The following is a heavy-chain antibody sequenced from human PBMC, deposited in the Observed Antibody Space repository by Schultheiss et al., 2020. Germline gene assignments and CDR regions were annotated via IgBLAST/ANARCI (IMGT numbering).Heavy chain of an antibody. D-gene: IGHD6-13*01. Sequence: ASVKVSCKASGGTFSSYAISWVRQAPGQGLEWMGRINPNSGGTNYAQKFQGRVTMTRDTSISTAYMELSRLRSDDTAVYYCARVPEKQLVRPFDYWGQGTLVTVSS. CDR1: GGTFSSYA. CDR2: INPNSGGT. J-gene: IGHJ4*02. CDR3: ARVPEKQLVRPFDY. V-gene: IGHV1-2*06.